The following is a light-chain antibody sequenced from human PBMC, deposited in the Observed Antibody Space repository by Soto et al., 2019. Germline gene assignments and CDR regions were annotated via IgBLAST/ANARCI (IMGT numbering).Light chain of an antibody. CDR2: ATS. CDR1: QSISRSD. Sequence: EIVLTQSPGTVSLSPGESATLSCRASQSISRSDLAWYQHRPGQSPRLLIYATSSRATGIPDRFTGGGAGTGFTLTISSLEPEASAVYYCQQYGSSPTFGGGTKVEIK. CDR3: QQYGSSPT. J-gene: IGKJ4*01. V-gene: IGKV3-20*01.